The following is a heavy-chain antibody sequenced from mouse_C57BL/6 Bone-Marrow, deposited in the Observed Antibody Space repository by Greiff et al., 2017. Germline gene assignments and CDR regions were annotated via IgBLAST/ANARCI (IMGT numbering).Heavy chain of an antibody. D-gene: IGHD3-3*01. J-gene: IGHJ2*01. CDR1: GYNITDYW. CDR2: IDPGNGGT. Sequence: EVQLQESGAELVRPGASVKLSCTASGYNITDYWMHWVKQRPEQGLEWIGRIDPGNGGTEYTAKFQGKATITADKSSNTAYLQLSSLTSEDAAVXYYTGHSCGCHDYWGQGTTLTVSS. CDR3: TGHSCGCHDY. V-gene: IGHV14-4*01.